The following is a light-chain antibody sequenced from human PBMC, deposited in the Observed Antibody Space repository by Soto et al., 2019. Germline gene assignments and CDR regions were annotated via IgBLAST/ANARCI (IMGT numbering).Light chain of an antibody. Sequence: NSMLTQPHSVLESPGKTVTISCTGSSGSIASNYVQWYQQRPGSAPTPVIYEDNERPSGVPDRFSGSIDSSSNSASLTISGLKTDDEADYYCQSYHSGNVVFGGGTKLTVL. J-gene: IGLJ2*01. CDR3: QSYHSGNVV. CDR1: SGSIASNY. CDR2: EDN. V-gene: IGLV6-57*02.